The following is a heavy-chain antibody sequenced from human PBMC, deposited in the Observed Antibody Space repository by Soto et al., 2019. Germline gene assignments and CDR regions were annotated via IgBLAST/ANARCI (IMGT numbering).Heavy chain of an antibody. CDR3: ARRSGSYSFWSDP. CDR2: IYYSGST. V-gene: IGHV4-39*01. J-gene: IGHJ5*02. Sequence: SETLSLTCTVSGGSISSSSYYWGWIRQPPGKGLEWIGSIYYSGSTYYNPSLKSRVTISVDTSKNQFSLKLSSVTAADTAVYYCARRSGSYSFWSDPWGQGTLVTVSS. D-gene: IGHD3-10*01. CDR1: GGSISSSSYY.